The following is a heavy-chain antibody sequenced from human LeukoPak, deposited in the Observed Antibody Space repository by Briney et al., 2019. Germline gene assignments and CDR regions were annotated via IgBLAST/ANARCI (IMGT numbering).Heavy chain of an antibody. CDR1: GYSISSGYY. J-gene: IGHJ3*02. CDR3: AREMGATNAFDI. Sequence: PSETLSLTCAVSGYSISSGYYWGWIRQPPGKGLEWIGSVYHSGSTYYNPSLKSRVTISVDTSKNQFSLKLSSVTAADTAVCYCAREMGATNAFDIWGQGTMVTVSS. CDR2: VYHSGST. V-gene: IGHV4-38-2*02. D-gene: IGHD1-26*01.